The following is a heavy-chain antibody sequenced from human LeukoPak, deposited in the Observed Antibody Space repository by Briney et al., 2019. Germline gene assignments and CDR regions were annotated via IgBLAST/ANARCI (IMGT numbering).Heavy chain of an antibody. V-gene: IGHV4-39*01. D-gene: IGHD3-9*01. CDR3: ARHQSYFDVLTGYSFDY. CDR1: GGSIRSSSYY. CDR2: IYYTGST. J-gene: IGHJ4*02. Sequence: PSETLSLTCTVSGGSIRSSSYYWGWIRQPPGKGLEWIGNIYYTGSTYYNSSLESRVTISVDTSKNQFSLRLSSVTAADTAVYYCARHQSYFDVLTGYSFDYWGQGTLVTVSS.